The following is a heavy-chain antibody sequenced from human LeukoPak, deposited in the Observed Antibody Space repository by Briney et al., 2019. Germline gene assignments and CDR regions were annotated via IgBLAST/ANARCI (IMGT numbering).Heavy chain of an antibody. CDR1: GGSISSSSYY. CDR3: ARHKYLDGVRGVQEFDY. V-gene: IGHV4-39*01. Sequence: SETLSLTCTVSGGSISSSSYYWGWIRQPPGKGLEWIGSTYYSGSTYYNPSLKSRVTISVDTSKNQFSLKLSSVTAADTAVYYCARHKYLDGVRGVQEFDYWGQGTLVTVSS. CDR2: TYYSGST. J-gene: IGHJ4*02. D-gene: IGHD3-10*01.